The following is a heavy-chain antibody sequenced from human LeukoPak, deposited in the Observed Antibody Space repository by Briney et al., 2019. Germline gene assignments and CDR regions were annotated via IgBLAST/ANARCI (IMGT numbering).Heavy chain of an antibody. D-gene: IGHD1-1*01. CDR2: LYSGGTT. V-gene: IGHV3-53*01. CDR3: ARDGYGYNYMDV. J-gene: IGHJ6*03. CDR1: GFAVSSNF. Sequence: GGSLRLSCAASGFAVSSNFMSWVRQAPGKGLEWVSVLYSGGTTNYTDSVKGRFIISRDNSKNTLYLQMNSLRAEDTAVNYCARDGYGYNYMDVWGKGITVTVSS.